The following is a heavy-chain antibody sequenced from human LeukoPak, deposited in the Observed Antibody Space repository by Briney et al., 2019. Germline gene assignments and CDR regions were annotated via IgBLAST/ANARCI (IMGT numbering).Heavy chain of an antibody. CDR2: IIHSGRT. CDR1: GGSFSGYC. CDR3: ARRTVRGVIKY. D-gene: IGHD3-10*01. Sequence: SETLSLTCAVYGGSFSGYCWSWIRQPPGKGLEWIGEIIHSGRTNYNPSLKSRVTISVDTSKNQFSLKLSSVTAADTAVYYCARRTVRGVIKYWDQGSLVTVSS. V-gene: IGHV4-34*12. J-gene: IGHJ4*02.